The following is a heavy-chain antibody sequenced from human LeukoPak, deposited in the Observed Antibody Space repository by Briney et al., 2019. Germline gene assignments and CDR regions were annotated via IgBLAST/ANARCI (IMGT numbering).Heavy chain of an antibody. V-gene: IGHV1-69*04. CDR3: ARGNSGWRYDSIDY. D-gene: IGHD6-19*01. CDR1: GYTFTSYG. J-gene: IGHJ4*02. Sequence: GASVKVSCKASGYTFTSYGISWVRQAPGQGLEWMGRIIPILGIANYAQKFQGRVTITADKSTSTAYMELSSLRSEDTAVYYCARGNSGWRYDSIDYWGQGTLVTVSS. CDR2: IIPILGIA.